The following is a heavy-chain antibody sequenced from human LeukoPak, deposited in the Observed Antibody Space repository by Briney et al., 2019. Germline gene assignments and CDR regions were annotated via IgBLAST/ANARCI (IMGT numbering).Heavy chain of an antibody. CDR2: ISWNSGSI. V-gene: IGHV3-9*01. J-gene: IGHJ6*02. Sequence: GGSLRLSCAASGFTFDDYAMHWVRQAPGKGLEWVSGISWNSGSIGYADSVKDRFTISRDNAKNSLYLQMNSLRAEDTAVYYCARDGGYCSSTSCATSGYYYYGMDVWGQGTTVTVSS. CDR3: ARDGGYCSSTSCATSGYYYYGMDV. D-gene: IGHD2-2*01. CDR1: GFTFDDYA.